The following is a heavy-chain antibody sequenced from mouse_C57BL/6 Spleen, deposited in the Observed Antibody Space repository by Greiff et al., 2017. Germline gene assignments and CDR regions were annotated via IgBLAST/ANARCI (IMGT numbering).Heavy chain of an antibody. CDR1: GYTFTSYW. CDR3: ARRVWDFDY. V-gene: IGHV1-50*01. CDR2: IDPSDSYT. Sequence: VQLQQPGAELVKPGASVKLSCKASGYTFTSYWMQWVKQRPGQGLEWIGEIDPSDSYTNYNQKFKGKATLTVDTSSSTAYMQLSSLTSEDSAVYYCARRVWDFDYWGQGTTLTVSS. J-gene: IGHJ2*01. D-gene: IGHD4-1*01.